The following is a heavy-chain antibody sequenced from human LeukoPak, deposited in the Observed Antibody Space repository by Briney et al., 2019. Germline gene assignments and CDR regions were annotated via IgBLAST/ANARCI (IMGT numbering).Heavy chain of an antibody. Sequence: ASVKVSCKASSYTFTSYGISWVRQAPGQGLEWMGWINPNSGGTNYAQKFQGRVTMTRDTSISTAYMELSRLRSDDTAVYYCARDSSLGYSSGPDYWGQGTLVTVSS. V-gene: IGHV1-2*02. CDR1: SYTFTSYG. CDR2: INPNSGGT. CDR3: ARDSSLGYSSGPDY. J-gene: IGHJ4*02. D-gene: IGHD6-19*01.